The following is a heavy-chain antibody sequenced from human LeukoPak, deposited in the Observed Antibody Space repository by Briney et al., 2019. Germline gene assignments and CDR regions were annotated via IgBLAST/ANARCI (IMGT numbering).Heavy chain of an antibody. V-gene: IGHV4-34*01. CDR2: IYYSGST. CDR3: ARGLPYSSGWPYYYYYYMDV. J-gene: IGHJ6*03. D-gene: IGHD6-19*01. Sequence: SETLSLTCAVYGGSFSGYYWSWIRQPPGNGLEWIGSIYYSGSTYYNPSLKSRVTISVDTSKNQFSLKLSSVTAADTAVYYCARGLPYSSGWPYYYYYYMDVWGKGTTVTISS. CDR1: GGSFSGYY.